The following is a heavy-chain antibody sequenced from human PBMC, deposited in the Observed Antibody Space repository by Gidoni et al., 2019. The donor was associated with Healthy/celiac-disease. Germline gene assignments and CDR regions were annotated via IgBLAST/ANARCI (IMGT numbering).Heavy chain of an antibody. D-gene: IGHD3-3*01. V-gene: IGHV4-4*07. Sequence: QVQLQSSGPGLVKPSATLSPTCTVSCGSISSDSLRCIQHPAGTGLEWIGRIYTSGSTHYKPTLKSRVTMSVDTSKNQFSLKLSSVTAADTAVYYGAREVSPPSGYDFWSGYYGDYYYYMDVWGKGTTVTVSS. CDR3: AREVSPPSGYDFWSGYYGDYYYYMDV. CDR1: CGSISSDS. J-gene: IGHJ6*03. CDR2: IYTSGST.